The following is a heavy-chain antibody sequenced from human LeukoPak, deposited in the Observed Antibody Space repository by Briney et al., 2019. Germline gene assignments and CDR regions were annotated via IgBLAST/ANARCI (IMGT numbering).Heavy chain of an antibody. V-gene: IGHV1-2*02. CDR3: ARDGAVAGTAYPEY. Sequence: GASVKVSCKASGYTFTGYYMRWVRQAPGQGLEWMGWINPNSGGTNYAQKFQGRVTMTRDTSISTAYMELSRLTSDDAAVYYCARDGAVAGTAYPEYWGQGTLVTVSS. CDR1: GYTFTGYY. CDR2: INPNSGGT. D-gene: IGHD6-19*01. J-gene: IGHJ4*02.